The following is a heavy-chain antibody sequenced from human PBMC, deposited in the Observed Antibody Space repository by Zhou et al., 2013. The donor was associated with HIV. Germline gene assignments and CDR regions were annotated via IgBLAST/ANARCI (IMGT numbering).Heavy chain of an antibody. V-gene: IGHV4-4*09. CDR2: IFTSGST. CDR3: ARXIRPVGMDVV. Sequence: QVQLQESGPGLVRPSETLSLTCTVSGGSMSSYYWTWIRQPPGKGVEWIGYIFTSGSTNYNPSLKSRVTISVDTSKNQFSLKLSSVTAADTAVYYCARXIRPVGMDVVGAQGPRFTVS. CDR1: GGSMSSYY. J-gene: IGHJ3*01. D-gene: IGHD6-13*01.